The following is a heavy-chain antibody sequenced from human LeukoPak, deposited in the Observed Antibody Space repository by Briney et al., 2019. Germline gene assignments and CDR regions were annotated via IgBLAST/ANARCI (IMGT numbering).Heavy chain of an antibody. V-gene: IGHV3-30*03. Sequence: GGSLRLSCAASGFTFSSYGMHWVRQAPGKGLEWVAVISYDGSNKYYADSVKGRFTISRDNSKNTLYLQMNSLRAEDTAVYYCAREVSIVVVPAAPPSYMDVWGKGTTVTVSS. J-gene: IGHJ6*03. CDR3: AREVSIVVVPAAPPSYMDV. CDR1: GFTFSSYG. D-gene: IGHD2-2*01. CDR2: ISYDGSNK.